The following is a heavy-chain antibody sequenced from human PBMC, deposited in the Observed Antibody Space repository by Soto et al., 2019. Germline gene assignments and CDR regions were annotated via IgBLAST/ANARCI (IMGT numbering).Heavy chain of an antibody. V-gene: IGHV1-3*01. D-gene: IGHD1-26*01. Sequence: QVQLVQSGPEVKKPGASVKVSCEASGYTLSTYSMHWVRQAPGQRLEWMGWINGGNDNTKYSQKLQSRVTITWDTSANTAYMELSGLRSEDTAVYYCARAFSGALGAYSYGMDVWGQGTTVRVSS. CDR3: ARAFSGALGAYSYGMDV. CDR2: INGGNDNT. J-gene: IGHJ6*02. CDR1: GYTLSTYS.